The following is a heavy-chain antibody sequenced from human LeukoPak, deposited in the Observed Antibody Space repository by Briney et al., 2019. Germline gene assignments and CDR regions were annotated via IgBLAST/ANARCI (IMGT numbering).Heavy chain of an antibody. CDR3: AKGIAAAGTRWFDP. CDR2: ISSSSSTI. Sequence: GGSLRLSCAGSGFTFSRYAMTWVRQDPGKGLEWVSYISSSSSTIYYADSVKGRFTISRDNAKNSLYLQMNSLRAEDTAVYYCAKGIAAAGTRWFDPWGQGTLVTVSS. J-gene: IGHJ5*02. D-gene: IGHD6-13*01. CDR1: GFTFSRYA. V-gene: IGHV3-48*01.